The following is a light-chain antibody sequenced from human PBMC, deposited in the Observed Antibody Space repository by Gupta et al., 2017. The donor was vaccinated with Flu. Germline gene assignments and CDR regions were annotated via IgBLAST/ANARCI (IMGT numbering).Light chain of an antibody. CDR1: YIGSKS. Sequence: SYVLTQSPSVSVAPGQTARITFEGKYIGSKSVHWYQQNPAQAPVRLFYEDSDRLSGMPERFSGSNSGATATVTTSRVEAGDEADYYCQVWDRSSGNYVFGAGTKVTVL. J-gene: IGLJ1*01. V-gene: IGLV3-21*02. CDR3: QVWDRSSGNYV. CDR2: EDS.